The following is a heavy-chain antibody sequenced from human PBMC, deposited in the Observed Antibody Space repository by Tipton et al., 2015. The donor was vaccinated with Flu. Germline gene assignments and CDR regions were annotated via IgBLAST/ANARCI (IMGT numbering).Heavy chain of an antibody. D-gene: IGHD3-10*02. CDR3: ARLSYYDVDLKNFYFDY. Sequence: GLVKPSETLSLTCTVSSGSIGSTNYFCAWIRQPPGKRLELIGSIYPSGTTYYNPSLKSRVTISVDTSKSQFSLMLRSVTAADTAVYYCARLSYYDVDLKNFYFDYWGQGALVTVSS. CDR2: IYPSGTT. V-gene: IGHV4-39*01. J-gene: IGHJ4*02. CDR1: SGSIGSTNYF.